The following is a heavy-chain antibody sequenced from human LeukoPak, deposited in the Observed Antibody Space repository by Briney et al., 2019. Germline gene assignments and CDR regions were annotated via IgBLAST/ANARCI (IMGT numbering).Heavy chain of an antibody. Sequence: GGSLRLSCEASGFTFSTNAMSWVRQPPGKGLQWVSGISGSDSGTYYTDSVKGRFTISRDNSKSTVYLEIDNLRAEDTAVYYCAKCMSGTGVCLNFDSWGQGILVTVSS. D-gene: IGHD2-8*02. J-gene: IGHJ4*02. CDR1: GFTFSTNA. CDR2: ISGSDSGT. CDR3: AKCMSGTGVCLNFDS. V-gene: IGHV3-23*01.